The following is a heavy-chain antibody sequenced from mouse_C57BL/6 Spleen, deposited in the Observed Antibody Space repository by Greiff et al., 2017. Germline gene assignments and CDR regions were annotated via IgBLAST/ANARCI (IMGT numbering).Heavy chain of an antibody. CDR3: ARPSTVVAHFDY. Sequence: EVMLVESGGDLVKPGGSLKLSCAASGFTFSSYGMSWVRQTPDKRLEWVATISSGGSYTYYPDSVKGRFTISRDNAKNTLYLQMSSLKSEDTAMYYCARPSTVVAHFDYWGQGTTLTVSS. CDR1: GFTFSSYG. V-gene: IGHV5-6*01. J-gene: IGHJ2*01. CDR2: ISSGGSYT. D-gene: IGHD1-1*01.